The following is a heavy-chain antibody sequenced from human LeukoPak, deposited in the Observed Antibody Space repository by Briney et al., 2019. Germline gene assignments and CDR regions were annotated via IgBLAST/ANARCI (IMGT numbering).Heavy chain of an antibody. CDR1: GGSFSGYY. CDR2: INHSGST. D-gene: IGHD2-2*02. J-gene: IGHJ4*02. CDR3: ARFIPYYFDY. V-gene: IGHV4-34*01. Sequence: SETLSLTCAVYGGSFSGYYWSWIRQPPGKGLEWIGEINHSGSTNYNPSLKSRVTISVDTSKNQFSLKLSSVTAADTAVYYCARFIPYYFDYWGQGTLVTVSS.